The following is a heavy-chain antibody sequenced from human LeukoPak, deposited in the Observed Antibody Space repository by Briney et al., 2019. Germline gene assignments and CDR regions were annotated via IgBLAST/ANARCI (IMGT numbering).Heavy chain of an antibody. Sequence: PSETLSLTCTVSGGSISSSSYYWGWIRQPPGKGLEWIGSIYHSGSTYYNPSLKSRVTISVDTSKNQFSLKLSSVTAADTAVYYCARDQAPTTVVTTWGQGTLVTVSS. V-gene: IGHV4-39*07. CDR2: IYHSGST. CDR3: ARDQAPTTVVTT. CDR1: GGSISSSSYY. D-gene: IGHD4-23*01. J-gene: IGHJ4*02.